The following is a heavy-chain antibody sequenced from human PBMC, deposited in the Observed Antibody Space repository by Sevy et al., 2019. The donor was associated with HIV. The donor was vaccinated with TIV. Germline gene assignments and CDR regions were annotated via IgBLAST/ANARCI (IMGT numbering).Heavy chain of an antibody. D-gene: IGHD3-3*01. CDR2: ISYDGSNK. Sequence: GGSLRLSCAASGFTFSSYAMHWVRQAPGKGLEWVAVISYDGSNKYYADSVKGRFTISRDNSKNTLYLQMNSLRAEDTAVYYCAREGGDLWSGYYTGTDYYYGMDVWGQGTTVTVSS. V-gene: IGHV3-30-3*01. CDR1: GFTFSSYA. CDR3: AREGGDLWSGYYTGTDYYYGMDV. J-gene: IGHJ6*02.